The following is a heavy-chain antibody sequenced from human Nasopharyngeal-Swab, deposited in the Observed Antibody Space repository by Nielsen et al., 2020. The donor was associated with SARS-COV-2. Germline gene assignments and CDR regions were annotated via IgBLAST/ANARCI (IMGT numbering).Heavy chain of an antibody. Sequence: LTCVASGYSFRTYGMSWVRQAPGRGLEWVAAIVGSGDNSGSGGSTYYADSVKGRFTISRDNSKNTLSLQMNSLRAEDTAVYYCAKDLRGPYFFWGQGTLVTVSS. CDR2: IVGSGDNSGSGGST. CDR1: GYSFRTYG. V-gene: IGHV3-23*01. CDR3: AKDLRGPYFF. J-gene: IGHJ4*02. D-gene: IGHD2/OR15-2a*01.